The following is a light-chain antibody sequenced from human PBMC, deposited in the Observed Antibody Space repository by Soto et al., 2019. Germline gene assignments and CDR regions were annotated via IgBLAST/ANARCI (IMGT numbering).Light chain of an antibody. J-gene: IGKJ1*01. V-gene: IGKV1-5*01. CDR2: DVS. CDR3: QQYKNFWT. Sequence: DIRMTQSPSSLSASVGDRVPITCRASQSISYWLAWYQQKPGKAPKLLIYDVSTLERGVPSRFSGSGSGTEFTLTITSLQPDDIATYYCQQYKNFWTFGQGTKVDIK. CDR1: QSISYW.